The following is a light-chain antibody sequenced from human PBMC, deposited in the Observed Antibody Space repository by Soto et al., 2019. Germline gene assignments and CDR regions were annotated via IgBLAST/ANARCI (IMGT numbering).Light chain of an antibody. V-gene: IGKV1-5*01. J-gene: IGKJ4*01. CDR3: QQYNSYPLT. Sequence: DIQVTQSPPTLSASVGDRVTITCRASQTISTWMAWYQQKPGKAPKLLVYDASTLQSGVASRFSGSGSGTDFTLTISSLQPEDFATYYCQQYNSYPLTFGGGTKVDIK. CDR1: QTISTW. CDR2: DAS.